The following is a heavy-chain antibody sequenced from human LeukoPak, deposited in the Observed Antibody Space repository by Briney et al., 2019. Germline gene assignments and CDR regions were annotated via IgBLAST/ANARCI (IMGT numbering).Heavy chain of an antibody. CDR3: ANGYSNYVGYFDY. CDR2: ISGSGGST. Sequence: GGSLRLSCAASGFTFSSYAMSWVRQAPGKGLEWVSAISGSGGSTYYADSVKGRSTISRDNSKNTLYLQMNSLRAEDTAVYYCANGYSNYVGYFDYWGQGTLVTVSS. V-gene: IGHV3-23*01. CDR1: GFTFSSYA. J-gene: IGHJ4*02. D-gene: IGHD4-11*01.